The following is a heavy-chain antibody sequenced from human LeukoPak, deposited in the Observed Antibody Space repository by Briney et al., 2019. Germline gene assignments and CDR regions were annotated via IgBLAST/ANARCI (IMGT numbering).Heavy chain of an antibody. CDR2: INPNSGGT. Sequence: GASVKVSCKASGHTFTGYYMHWVRQAPGQGLEWMGWINPNSGGTNYAQKFQGWVTMTRDTSISTAYMELSRLRSDDTAVYYCARAGKDGYNNVGPSDYWGQGTLVTVSS. V-gene: IGHV1-2*04. CDR1: GHTFTGYY. J-gene: IGHJ4*02. CDR3: ARAGKDGYNNVGPSDY. D-gene: IGHD5-24*01.